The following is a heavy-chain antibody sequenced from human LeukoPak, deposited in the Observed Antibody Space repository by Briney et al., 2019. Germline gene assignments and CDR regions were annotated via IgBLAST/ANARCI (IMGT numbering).Heavy chain of an antibody. CDR3: AKDDLGSYYYFDY. V-gene: IGHV3-23*01. CDR2: ISGSGGST. D-gene: IGHD1-26*01. CDR1: GFTFSSYD. Sequence: GGSLRLSCAASGFTFSSYDMSWVRQAPGKGLERVSGISGSGGSTYYADSVKGRFTISRDNSKNTLYLQMNSLRAEDTAIYYCAKDDLGSYYYFDYWGQGTLVTVSS. J-gene: IGHJ4*02.